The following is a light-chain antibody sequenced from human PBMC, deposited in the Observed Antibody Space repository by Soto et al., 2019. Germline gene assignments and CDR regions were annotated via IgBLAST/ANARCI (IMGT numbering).Light chain of an antibody. CDR3: SSYTSGGNYV. J-gene: IGLJ1*01. Sequence: QSALTQPASVSGSPGQSVAISCTGTSSDVAAYNFVSWHQQHPGKAPKLMVFDVSNRPSGVSDRFSGSKSGNTASLTISGLQAEDEADYYCSSYTSGGNYVFGTGTKVTVL. CDR1: SSDVAAYNF. CDR2: DVS. V-gene: IGLV2-14*01.